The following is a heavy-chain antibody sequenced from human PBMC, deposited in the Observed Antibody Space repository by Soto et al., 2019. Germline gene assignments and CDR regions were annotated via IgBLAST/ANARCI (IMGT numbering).Heavy chain of an antibody. V-gene: IGHV3-23*01. D-gene: IGHD3-3*02. CDR3: RKNGLSEAVLAIDS. CDR1: GFTFSSNG. Sequence: GGSLRLSCATSGFTFSSNGMSWVRQAPGKGLDWVSVISGTGRNKYYADSVKGRFTISRDNSKNTLFLQMNSLRAEDTAVYYCRKNGLSEAVLAIDSWGQGTLVTVYS. J-gene: IGHJ4*02. CDR2: ISGTGRNK.